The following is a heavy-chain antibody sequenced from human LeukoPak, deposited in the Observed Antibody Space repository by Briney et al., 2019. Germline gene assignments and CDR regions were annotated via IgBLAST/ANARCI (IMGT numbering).Heavy chain of an antibody. J-gene: IGHJ4*02. V-gene: IGHV4-59*08. D-gene: IGHD3-10*01. Sequence: PSETLSLTCAVSGGSISTYYWSWIRQSPGKGLEWIGYISYNGYTNYNPSLNSRVTMSVDTSKSQFSLRLSSVTASDTAVYYGARHLDYYGSGSYEFWGQGTLVTVSS. CDR3: ARHLDYYGSGSYEF. CDR1: GGSISTYY. CDR2: ISYNGYT.